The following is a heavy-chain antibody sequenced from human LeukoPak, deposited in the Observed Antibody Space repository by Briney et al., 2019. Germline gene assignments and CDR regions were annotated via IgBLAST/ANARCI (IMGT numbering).Heavy chain of an antibody. CDR1: GGSINSYY. V-gene: IGHV4-39*01. J-gene: IGHJ1*01. CDR3: ARILLYSSSWPYQFEH. D-gene: IGHD6-13*01. Sequence: SATLSLTCTVSGGSINSYYWGWIRKPPGKGLEWIGNIYNSGTTYYNPSLKSRVTISVDTSKNQFSLKLSSVTAADTAVYYCARILLYSSSWPYQFEHWGQGTLVTVSS. CDR2: IYNSGTT.